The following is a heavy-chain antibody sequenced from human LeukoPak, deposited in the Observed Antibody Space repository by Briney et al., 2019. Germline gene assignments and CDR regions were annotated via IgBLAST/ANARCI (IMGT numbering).Heavy chain of an antibody. V-gene: IGHV4-39*07. CDR2: IYYSGST. CDR1: GGSISSSSYY. J-gene: IGHJ3*02. CDR3: PMVTAIRDDAFDI. Sequence: SETLSLTCTVSGGSISSSSYYWGWIRQPPGKGLEWIGSIYYSGSTYYNPSLKSRVTISVDTSKNQFSLKLSSVTAADTAVYYCPMVTAIRDDAFDIWGQGTMVTVSS. D-gene: IGHD2-21*02.